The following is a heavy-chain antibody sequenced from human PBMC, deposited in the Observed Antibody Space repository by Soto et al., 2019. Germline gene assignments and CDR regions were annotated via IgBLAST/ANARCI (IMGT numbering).Heavy chain of an antibody. D-gene: IGHD3-16*01. CDR3: AVEVWGTNIRDFDY. V-gene: IGHV3-30-3*01. Sequence: QVQLVESGGGVVQPGRSLRLSCAASGLTFSRYAMHWVRQAPGKGLEWVAVVSYDGTGKYYADSAKGRFTISRDNSKNTLFLQMNSLRPEDTALYYCAVEVWGTNIRDFDYWGQGTLVTVSS. J-gene: IGHJ4*02. CDR2: VSYDGTGK. CDR1: GLTFSRYA.